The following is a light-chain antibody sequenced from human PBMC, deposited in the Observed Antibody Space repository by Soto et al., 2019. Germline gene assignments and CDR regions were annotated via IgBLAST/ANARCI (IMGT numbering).Light chain of an antibody. CDR2: RAS. CDR1: QSISNW. Sequence: DIQMSQSPSTLSPSVGDRVTISCRASQSISNWLAWYQQKPGEAPELLIYRASNLQSGVPSRFSGRGSGKEFALTIRSLQADDFATYYCQQYHRYPYSFGPGTKLEI. CDR3: QQYHRYPYS. J-gene: IGKJ2*01. V-gene: IGKV1-5*03.